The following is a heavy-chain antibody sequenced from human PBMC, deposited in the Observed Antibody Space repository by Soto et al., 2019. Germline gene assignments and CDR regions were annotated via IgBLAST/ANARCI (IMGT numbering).Heavy chain of an antibody. V-gene: IGHV3-23*01. Sequence: SLRLSCAASGVTFSSYAMSWVRQAPGKGLEWVSAISGSGGSTYYADSVKGRFPISRDNSKNTLYLQMNSLRAEDTAVYYCAKEGPLERTYFDYWGQGTLVTVSS. CDR3: AKEGPLERTYFDY. J-gene: IGHJ4*02. D-gene: IGHD1-1*01. CDR1: GVTFSSYA. CDR2: ISGSGGST.